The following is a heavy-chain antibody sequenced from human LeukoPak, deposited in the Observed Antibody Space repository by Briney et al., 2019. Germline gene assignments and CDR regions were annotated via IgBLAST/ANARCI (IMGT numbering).Heavy chain of an antibody. CDR1: GGSVSSHF. J-gene: IGHJ6*03. CDR2: IYNSGIT. Sequence: PSYTLYLTGNASGGSVSSHFWSWIRQPPGKRLEWIGYIYNSGITNYNPSLKSRVTMSVDTSKNQFSLMLRSVTAADTAVYYCARDHLPAGAPGYYMDVWGKGTTVTVSS. V-gene: IGHV4-59*02. D-gene: IGHD4/OR15-4a*01. CDR3: ARDHLPAGAPGYYMDV.